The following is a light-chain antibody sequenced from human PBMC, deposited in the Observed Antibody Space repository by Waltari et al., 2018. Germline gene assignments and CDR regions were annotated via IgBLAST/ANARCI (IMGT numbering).Light chain of an antibody. J-gene: IGLJ3*02. CDR1: NIGSKS. CDR2: DDR. V-gene: IGLV3-21*02. Sequence: YVLTQPPSVSVAPGQTARIACGGNNIGSKSVHWYQQKSGQAPVLVVYDDRDRPSGIPERFSGSNSGNTATLTISRVEAVDEADYHCQVWNSSPDHPGNWVFGGGTKLTVL. CDR3: QVWNSSPDHPGNWV.